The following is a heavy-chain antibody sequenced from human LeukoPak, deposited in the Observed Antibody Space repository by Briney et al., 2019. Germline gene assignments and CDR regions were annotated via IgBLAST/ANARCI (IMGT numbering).Heavy chain of an antibody. CDR1: GYTFTSCG. CDR3: ARHFLRFLSGYFVAIFDI. J-gene: IGHJ3*02. Sequence: GASVKVSCTAFGYTFTSCGISWVRQAAGEGLEWMGWISTYDDGTSSAPNFQGRVTLTKDTSTNTAYMQLTSLRSDDTATYYCARHFLRFLSGYFVAIFDIWGQGTMVTVSS. D-gene: IGHD2/OR15-2a*01. CDR2: ISTYDDGT. V-gene: IGHV1-18*01.